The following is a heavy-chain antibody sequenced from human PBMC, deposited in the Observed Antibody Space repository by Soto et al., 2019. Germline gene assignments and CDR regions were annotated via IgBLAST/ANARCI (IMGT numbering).Heavy chain of an antibody. J-gene: IGHJ4*02. CDR2: INAGNGNT. CDR3: ARGEFLSYDDY. D-gene: IGHD3-16*01. Sequence: QVQLVQSGAEVKKPGASVKVSCKASGYTFTSYGMHWVRQAPGQRLEWMGWINAGNGNTKYSQKFQGRVTITRDTSASTAYMELSSLRSEDTAVYYCARGEFLSYDDYWGQGTLVTVSS. V-gene: IGHV1-3*01. CDR1: GYTFTSYG.